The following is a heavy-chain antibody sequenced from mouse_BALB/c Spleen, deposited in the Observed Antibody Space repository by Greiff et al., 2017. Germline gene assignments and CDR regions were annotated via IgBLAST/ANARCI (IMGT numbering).Heavy chain of an antibody. CDR1: GFSLTSYG. V-gene: IGHV2-9*02. CDR2: IWAGGST. J-gene: IGHJ3*01. D-gene: IGHD2-14*01. CDR3: ARVGDYRYDGAWFAY. Sequence: VQLQQSGPGLVAPSQSLSITCTVSGFSLTSYGVHWVRQPPGKGLEWLGVIWAGGSTNYNSALMSRLSISKDNSKSQVFLKMNSLQTDDTAMYYCARVGDYRYDGAWFAYWGQGTLVTVSA.